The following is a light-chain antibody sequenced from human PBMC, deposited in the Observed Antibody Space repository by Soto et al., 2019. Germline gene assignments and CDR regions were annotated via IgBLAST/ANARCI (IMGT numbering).Light chain of an antibody. CDR2: GAS. J-gene: IGKJ3*01. CDR3: QQYNNWPPRFT. Sequence: EIVMTQSPATLSVSPGERATLSCRASQSVSSNLAWYQQKPGQAPRLLIYGASTRATGIPARFSGSESGTEFTLTISSLQYEDFVVYYCQQYNNWPPRFTFGPGTKVDIK. CDR1: QSVSSN. V-gene: IGKV3-15*01.